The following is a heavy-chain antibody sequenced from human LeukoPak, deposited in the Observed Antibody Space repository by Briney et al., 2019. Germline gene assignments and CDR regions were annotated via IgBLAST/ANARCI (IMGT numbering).Heavy chain of an antibody. CDR1: GGSIISRSYY. CDR2: IYYSGST. D-gene: IGHD3-22*01. V-gene: IGHV4-39*01. CDR3: ARHSQWLLVDY. J-gene: IGHJ4*02. Sequence: SETLSLTCTVSGGSIISRSYYWGWVRQPPGKGLEWIATIYYSGSTYYNPSLKSRVTISVDTSKNQFSLKLSSVTAADTAVYYCARHSQWLLVDYWGQGTLVTVSS.